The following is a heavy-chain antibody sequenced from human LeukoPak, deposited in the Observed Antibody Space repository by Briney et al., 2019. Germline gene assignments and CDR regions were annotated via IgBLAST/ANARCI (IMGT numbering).Heavy chain of an antibody. CDR3: ARGEMATIGAYYYGMDV. CDR2: IWYDGSNK. V-gene: IGHV3-33*01. CDR1: GFTFSSYG. Sequence: GGSLRLSCAASGFTFSSYGMHWVRQAPGKGLEWVAVIWYDGSNKYYEDSVKGRFTISRDNSKNTLYLQMNSLRAEDTAVYYCARGEMATIGAYYYGMDVWGQGTTVTVSS. J-gene: IGHJ6*01. D-gene: IGHD5-24*01.